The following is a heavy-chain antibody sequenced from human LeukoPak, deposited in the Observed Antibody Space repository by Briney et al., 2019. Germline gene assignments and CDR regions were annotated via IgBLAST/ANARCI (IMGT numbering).Heavy chain of an antibody. CDR2: IYSGGST. CDR1: GFTVSSNY. CDR3: ARERIYYYDSSGYLG. V-gene: IGHV3-53*01. Sequence: RGSLRLSCAASGFTVSSNYMSWVRQAPGKGLEWVSVIYSGGSTYYADSVKGRFTISGDNAKNSLYLQMNSLRAEDTAVYYCARERIYYYDSSGYLGGGQGTLVTVSS. J-gene: IGHJ4*02. D-gene: IGHD3-22*01.